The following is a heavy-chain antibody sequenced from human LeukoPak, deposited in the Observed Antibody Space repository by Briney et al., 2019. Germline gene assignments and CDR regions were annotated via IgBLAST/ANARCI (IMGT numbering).Heavy chain of an antibody. Sequence: SETLSLTCTISGGSISSYYWNWIRQPPGKGLEWIGHVFYSGHTNYSPSLESRVTISADTSKNQFSLRLTSVTAADTAIYYCARHSSGLYYFHYWGQGTLVTVSS. CDR1: GGSISSYY. CDR2: VFYSGHT. CDR3: ARHSSGLYYFHY. V-gene: IGHV4-59*08. J-gene: IGHJ4*02. D-gene: IGHD6-19*01.